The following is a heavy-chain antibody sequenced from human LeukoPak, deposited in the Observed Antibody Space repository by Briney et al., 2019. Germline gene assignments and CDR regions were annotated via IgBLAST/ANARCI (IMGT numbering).Heavy chain of an antibody. CDR1: GFTFSSYA. Sequence: GGSLRLSCAASGFTFSSYAMSWVRQAPGKGLEWVSAISGSGGSTYYADSVKGRLTISRDNSKNTLYLQMNSLRAEDTAVYYCAKDRHSYYYDSSGYPHWGQGTLVTVSS. V-gene: IGHV3-23*01. D-gene: IGHD3-22*01. CDR2: ISGSGGST. CDR3: AKDRHSYYYDSSGYPH. J-gene: IGHJ4*02.